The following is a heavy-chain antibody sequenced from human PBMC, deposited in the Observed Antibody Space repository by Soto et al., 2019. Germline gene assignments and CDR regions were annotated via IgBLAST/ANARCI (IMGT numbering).Heavy chain of an antibody. CDR3: ARDHPGRYQLPSR. CDR1: GFTFSSYS. D-gene: IGHD2-2*01. Sequence: PGGSLRLSCAASGFTFSSYSMNWVRQAPGKGLEWVSSISSGSNYIYYADSVKGRFTISRDNAKNSLYLQMNSLRAEDTAVYYWARDHPGRYQLPSRWGQGTLVTVSS. V-gene: IGHV3-21*01. J-gene: IGHJ4*02. CDR2: ISSGSNYI.